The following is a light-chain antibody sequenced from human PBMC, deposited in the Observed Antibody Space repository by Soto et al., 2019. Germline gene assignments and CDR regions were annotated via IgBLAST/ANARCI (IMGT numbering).Light chain of an antibody. CDR2: GAS. V-gene: IGKV3-20*01. Sequence: IVLTQSPGTLSLSPGERATLSCRASQSVTSYLAWYQQKPGQAPRLLIYGASFRATDVPDRFTADGSGTDFTLTISRLEPEDYAVYYCQQYGRARLTFGGGTKV. J-gene: IGKJ4*01. CDR1: QSVTSY. CDR3: QQYGRARLT.